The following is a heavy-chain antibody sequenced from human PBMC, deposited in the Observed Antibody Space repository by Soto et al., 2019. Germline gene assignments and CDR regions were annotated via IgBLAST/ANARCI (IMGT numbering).Heavy chain of an antibody. CDR2: ISSSGNTI. CDR3: ARDEYGGAYDY. V-gene: IGHV3-48*03. CDR1: GFTFSNYK. J-gene: IGHJ4*02. Sequence: EVQLVESGGGLVQPGGSLRLSCAASGFTFSNYKMNWVRQAPGKGLEWVSYISSSGNTIHYADSVKGRFTISRDNAKNSLYLQMNSLRAEDTAVYYCARDEYGGAYDYWGQGNLVTVSS. D-gene: IGHD4-17*01.